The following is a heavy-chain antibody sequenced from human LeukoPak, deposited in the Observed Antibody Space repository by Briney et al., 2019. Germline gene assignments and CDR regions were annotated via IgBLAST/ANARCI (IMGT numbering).Heavy chain of an antibody. CDR1: GYTFTSYG. Sequence: ASVKVSCKASGYTFTSYGISWVRQAPGQGLEWMGWISAYNGNTNYAQKLQGRVTMTTDTSTSTAYTELRSLRSDDTAVYYCARTPSPRYCSSTSCYYFDYWGQGTLVTVSS. V-gene: IGHV1-18*01. D-gene: IGHD2-2*01. J-gene: IGHJ4*02. CDR3: ARTPSPRYCSSTSCYYFDY. CDR2: ISAYNGNT.